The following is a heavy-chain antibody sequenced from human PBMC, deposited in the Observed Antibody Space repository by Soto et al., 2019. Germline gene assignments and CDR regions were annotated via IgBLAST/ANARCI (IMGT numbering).Heavy chain of an antibody. CDR2: IRSKANSYAT. V-gene: IGHV3-73*01. J-gene: IGHJ6*02. CDR3: TRLPPPDIAAYGMDV. Sequence: GGSLRLSCAASGFTFSGSAMHWVRQASGKGLEWVGRIRSKANSYATAYAASVKGRFTISRDDSKNTAYLQMNSLKTEDTAVYYCTRLPPPDIAAYGMDVWGQGTTVTVSS. D-gene: IGHD5-12*01. CDR1: GFTFSGSA.